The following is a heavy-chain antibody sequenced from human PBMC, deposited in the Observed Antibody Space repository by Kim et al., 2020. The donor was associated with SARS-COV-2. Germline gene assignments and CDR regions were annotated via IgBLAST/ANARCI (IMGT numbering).Heavy chain of an antibody. V-gene: IGHV3-64*01. D-gene: IGHD2-21*02. Sequence: VKGRVTISRDNSKNTVYLRMGSLRAEDMAVYYCARGGRVVVTAGGGDYWGQGTLVTVSS. J-gene: IGHJ4*02. CDR3: ARGGRVVVTAGGGDY.